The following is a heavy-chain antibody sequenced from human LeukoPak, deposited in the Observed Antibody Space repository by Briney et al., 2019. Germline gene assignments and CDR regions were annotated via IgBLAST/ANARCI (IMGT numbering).Heavy chain of an antibody. J-gene: IGHJ4*02. Sequence: PSETLSLTCTVSGGSISSSSYYWGWIRQPPGKGLEWIGSIHYSGSTNYNPSLKSRVTISVDTSKNQFSLKLSSVTAADTAVYYCARDFRSGGSFFDYWGQGTLVTVSS. CDR3: ARDFRSGGSFFDY. CDR1: GGSISSSSYY. V-gene: IGHV4-39*07. D-gene: IGHD2-15*01. CDR2: IHYSGST.